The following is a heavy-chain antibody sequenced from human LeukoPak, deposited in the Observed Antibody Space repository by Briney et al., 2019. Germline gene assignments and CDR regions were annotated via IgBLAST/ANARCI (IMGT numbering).Heavy chain of an antibody. V-gene: IGHV3-23*01. CDR2: ISGGGDIT. CDR3: VREDTPATANY. J-gene: IGHJ4*02. CDR1: GFTFANHA. Sequence: GGSLRLSCAASGFTFANHAMSWVRQTAGKGLEWVSAISGGGDITYYADSVKGRFTISRDNSKDTLFLQMHSLRPGDTAVYYCVREDTPATANYWGQGTLVTISS. D-gene: IGHD2-21*02.